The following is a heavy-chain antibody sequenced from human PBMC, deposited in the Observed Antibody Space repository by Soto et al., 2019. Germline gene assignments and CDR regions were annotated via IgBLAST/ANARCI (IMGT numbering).Heavy chain of an antibody. J-gene: IGHJ4*02. V-gene: IGHV4-59*01. CDR3: ARGGFWRWLQTEY. CDR2: IYYSGMT. Sequence: QVQLQESAPGLVKPSETLSLTCTVSGGSISSYYWSWIRQPPGKGLEWIGYIYYSGMTKYNPSRKSRVTISVDASKKRFSLKFISVTAADTAVYYCARGGFWRWLQTEYRGRGTLVTVSS. D-gene: IGHD3-3*01. CDR1: GGSISSYY.